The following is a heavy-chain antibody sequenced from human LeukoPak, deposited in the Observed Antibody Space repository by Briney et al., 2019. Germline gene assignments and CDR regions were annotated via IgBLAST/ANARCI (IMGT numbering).Heavy chain of an antibody. J-gene: IGHJ4*02. CDR2: ISGSGGST. D-gene: IGHD4-23*01. CDR3: AKIGTTVVTPIPNYFDY. CDR1: GFSFSSYA. Sequence: GGSLRLSCAASGFSFSSYAMSWVRQAPGKGLEWVSAISGSGGSTYYADSVKCRFTISRDNSKNTLYLQMNSLRAEDTAVYYCAKIGTTVVTPIPNYFDYWGQGTLVTVSS. V-gene: IGHV3-23*01.